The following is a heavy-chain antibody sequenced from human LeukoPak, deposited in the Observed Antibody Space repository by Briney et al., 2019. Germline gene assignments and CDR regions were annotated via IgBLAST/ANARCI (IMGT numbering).Heavy chain of an antibody. V-gene: IGHV3-33*01. CDR3: VRDARMETKVGQPFDD. CDR1: GFIFSIYG. J-gene: IGHJ4*02. Sequence: GGSLRLSCAASGFIFSIYGMHWVRQAPGKGLEWVTVIGYDGRNKQYADSVKGRFTISRDNSKNMIYLQMNSLRVEDTAVYYCVRDARMETKVGQPFDDWGQGTLVTVSS. D-gene: IGHD1-1*01. CDR2: IGYDGRNK.